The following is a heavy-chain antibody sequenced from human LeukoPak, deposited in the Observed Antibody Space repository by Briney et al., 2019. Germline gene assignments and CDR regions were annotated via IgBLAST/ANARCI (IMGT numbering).Heavy chain of an antibody. V-gene: IGHV3-48*04. J-gene: IGHJ4*02. D-gene: IGHD6-19*01. CDR1: GFTFSNYW. Sequence: GGSLRLSCAASGFTFSNYWMNWVRQAPGKGLEWVSYITSSGTTIHYADSVKGRFTISRGNAKNSLYLQMNSLRAEDTAVYYCARAYSSVASCDYWGQGTLVTVSS. CDR2: ITSSGTTI. CDR3: ARAYSSVASCDY.